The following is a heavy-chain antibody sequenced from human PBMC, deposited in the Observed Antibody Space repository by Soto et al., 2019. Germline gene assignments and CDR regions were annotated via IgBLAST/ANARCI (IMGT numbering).Heavy chain of an antibody. V-gene: IGHV4-39*01. Sequence: QLQLQESGPGLVKPSETLSLTCTVSGGSISSSSYYWGWIRQPPGKGLEWIGSIYYSGSTYYNPSLKSRVTKSVDTSKNQFSLKLSSVTAADTAVYYCATHSGYDLVFDYWGQGTLVTVSS. D-gene: IGHD5-12*01. CDR1: GGSISSSSYY. CDR3: ATHSGYDLVFDY. J-gene: IGHJ4*02. CDR2: IYYSGST.